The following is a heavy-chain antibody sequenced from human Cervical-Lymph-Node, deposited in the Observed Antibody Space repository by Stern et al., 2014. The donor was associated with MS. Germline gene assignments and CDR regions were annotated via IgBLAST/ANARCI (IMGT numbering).Heavy chain of an antibody. Sequence: QVQLQESGPGKVKPSETLSLTCSVSGGSISSYYCSWVRQPAGKGLEWLGRINTFGSTNFNPSLRIRLTMSVDTSKTQFSLKLKSVTAADTAVYYCARGVLGFGEFPYGMDVWGQGTTVTVSS. J-gene: IGHJ6*02. CDR2: INTFGST. D-gene: IGHD3-10*01. CDR3: ARGVLGFGEFPYGMDV. V-gene: IGHV4-4*07. CDR1: GGSISSYY.